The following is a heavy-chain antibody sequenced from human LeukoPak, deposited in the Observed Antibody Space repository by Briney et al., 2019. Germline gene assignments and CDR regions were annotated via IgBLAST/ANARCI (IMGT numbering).Heavy chain of an antibody. CDR3: ARRAEGS. CDR1: GGSFSGYY. V-gene: IGHV4-34*01. Sequence: SETLSLTCAVYGGSFSGYYWSWIRQPPGKGLEWIGEINHSGSTNYNPSLKSRVTISVDTSKNQFSLKLSSVTAADTAVYYCARRAEGSWGQGTLVTVSS. J-gene: IGHJ4*02. CDR2: INHSGST.